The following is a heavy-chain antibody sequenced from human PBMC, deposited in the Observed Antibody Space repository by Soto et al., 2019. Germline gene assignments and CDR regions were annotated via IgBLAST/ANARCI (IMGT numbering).Heavy chain of an antibody. Sequence: PSETLSLTCTVSGGSISSDNFSWTWIRQPPGKGLEWIAYIFHTGSTFYNSSLKPRVSISVDRSKNQFSLKLKSVTETDTAVYYCARVKVGDLFRFNWFFDLWGRGTLVTVS. CDR3: ARVKVGDLFRFNWFFDL. J-gene: IGHJ2*01. V-gene: IGHV4-30-2*01. CDR1: GGSISSDNFS. CDR2: IFHTGST. D-gene: IGHD3-3*01.